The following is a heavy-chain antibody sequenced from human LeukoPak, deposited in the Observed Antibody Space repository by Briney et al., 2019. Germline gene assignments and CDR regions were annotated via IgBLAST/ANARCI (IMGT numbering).Heavy chain of an antibody. CDR1: GYTFTSYA. CDR3: ARESQFYYYYYGMDV. J-gene: IGHJ6*04. D-gene: IGHD5-24*01. Sequence: GASVKVSCKASGYTFTSYATHWVRQAPGQRLEWMGWINAGNGNTKYSQKFQGRVTITRDTSASTAYMELSSLRSEDTAVYYCARESQFYYYYYGMDVWGKGTTATVSS. CDR2: INAGNGNT. V-gene: IGHV1-3*01.